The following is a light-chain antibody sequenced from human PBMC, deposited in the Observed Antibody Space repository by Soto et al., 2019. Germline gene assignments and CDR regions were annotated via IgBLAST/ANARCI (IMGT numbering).Light chain of an antibody. V-gene: IGKV3-20*01. J-gene: IGKJ4*01. CDR3: HQYGISP. CDR1: QSVSSN. Sequence: EIVLTQSPGTLSLSPGERATLSCRASQSVSSNLAWYQQKPGQAPRLLIYGAFTRATGIPARFSGSGSGTQFTLTISRLEPEDFAVYYCHQYGISPFGGGTKVDIK. CDR2: GAF.